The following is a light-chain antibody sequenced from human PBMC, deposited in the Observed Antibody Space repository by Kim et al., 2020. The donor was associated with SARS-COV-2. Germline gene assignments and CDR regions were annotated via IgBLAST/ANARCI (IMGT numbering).Light chain of an antibody. V-gene: IGLV1-44*01. Sequence: ELTQPPSASGTPGQRVTISCSGSSSNIGSNTVNWYQQLPGTAPKLLIYSNNQRPSGVPDRFSGSKSGTSASLAISGLQSEDEADYYCAAWDDSLNGWVFGGGTQLT. CDR2: SNN. J-gene: IGLJ3*02. CDR1: SSNIGSNT. CDR3: AAWDDSLNGWV.